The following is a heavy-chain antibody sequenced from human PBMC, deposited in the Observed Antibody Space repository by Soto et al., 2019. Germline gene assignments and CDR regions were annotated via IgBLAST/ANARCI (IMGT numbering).Heavy chain of an antibody. Sequence: SVKVSCKASGGTFSSYTISWVRQAPGQGLEWMGRIIPILGIANYAQKLQGRVTMTTDTSTSTAYMELRSLRSDDTAVYYCARTSITIFGVVSGYYYMDVWGKGTTVTVSS. CDR1: GGTFSSYT. D-gene: IGHD3-3*01. V-gene: IGHV1-69*02. CDR3: ARTSITIFGVVSGYYYMDV. J-gene: IGHJ6*03. CDR2: IIPILGIA.